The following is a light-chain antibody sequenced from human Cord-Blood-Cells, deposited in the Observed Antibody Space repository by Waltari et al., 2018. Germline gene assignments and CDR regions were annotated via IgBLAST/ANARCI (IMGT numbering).Light chain of an antibody. CDR1: QSVSSSY. Sequence: EIVLTQSPGTLSLSPGERATLPCRASQSVSSSYLAWYQQKPGKAPRLLIYGASSRATGIPDRVSGSGSGTDFTLTISRLEPEDFAVYYCQQYGSSTYTFGQGTKLEIK. V-gene: IGKV3-20*01. CDR3: QQYGSSTYT. J-gene: IGKJ2*01. CDR2: GAS.